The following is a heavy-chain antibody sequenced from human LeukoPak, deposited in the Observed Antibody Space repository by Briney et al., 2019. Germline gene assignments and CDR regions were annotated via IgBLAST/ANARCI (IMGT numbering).Heavy chain of an antibody. D-gene: IGHD3-10*01. CDR3: ARRVRRGVSHPPHYYYYYAMDV. V-gene: IGHV1-69*13. CDR1: GGTFSSYA. CDR2: IIPMFRTA. J-gene: IGHJ6*04. Sequence: ASVKVSCKSSGGTFSSYAISWVRQAPGQGLEWMGGIIPMFRTANYAQKFQGRVTITADESTSTAYMELRSLRSEDTAVYYCARRVRRGVSHPPHYYYYYAMDVWGKGTTITVSA.